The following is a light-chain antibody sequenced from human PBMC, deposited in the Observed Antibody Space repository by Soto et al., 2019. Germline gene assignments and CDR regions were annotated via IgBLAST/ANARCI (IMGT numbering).Light chain of an antibody. CDR3: QKYNSAPTWT. J-gene: IGKJ1*01. V-gene: IGKV1-27*01. Sequence: DIQMTQSPSSLSASVGDRVTITCRATQDISNYLAWYQQRPGKVPKLLIYGASILQSGVPSRFRGSGSGTDSTLTISSLQPEDVATYYCQKYNSAPTWTFGQGTKVQIK. CDR2: GAS. CDR1: QDISNY.